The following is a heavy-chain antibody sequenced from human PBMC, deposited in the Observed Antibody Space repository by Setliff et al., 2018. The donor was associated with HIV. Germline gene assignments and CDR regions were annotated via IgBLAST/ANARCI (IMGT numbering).Heavy chain of an antibody. CDR1: GGTFSTYS. D-gene: IGHD3-9*01. J-gene: IGHJ3*02. CDR3: AENRSPSIFSAPTNAFDI. V-gene: IGHV1-69*06. Sequence: GASVKVSCKGFGGTFSTYSLSWVRQAPGQGLEWMGGIIPIFGKTNYAQKFQGRVTITADKSTTTAFMDLSGLRSEDTAVYYCAENRSPSIFSAPTNAFDIWGQGTMVTV. CDR2: IIPIFGKT.